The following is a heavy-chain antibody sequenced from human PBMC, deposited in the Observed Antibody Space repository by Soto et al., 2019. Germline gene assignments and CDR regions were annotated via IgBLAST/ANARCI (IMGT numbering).Heavy chain of an antibody. J-gene: IGHJ4*02. V-gene: IGHV3-15*01. Sequence: VQLVESGGGLAKPGGSLRLSCTASGFTFSNMWMSWVRQAPGEGLEWVGRIKDKTDGGTTDYAAPVKGRFAISRDDSKSRLYLQMNSLKTDDTAVYYCTTGHYWGQGTLVTVSS. CDR1: GFTFSNMW. CDR3: TTGHY. CDR2: IKDKTDGGTT.